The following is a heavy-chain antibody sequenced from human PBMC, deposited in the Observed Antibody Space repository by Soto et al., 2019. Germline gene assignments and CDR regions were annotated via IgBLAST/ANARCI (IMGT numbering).Heavy chain of an antibody. D-gene: IGHD6-19*01. Sequence: QVQLQESGPGLVKPSETLSLTCTVSGGSINSYYWSWIRQPPGKGLEWIGYIYYSGTTNYNPSLKSRVTISVDTSKNQFSLKLTSVPAADTAVYYCARGGWSLDFWGQGTLVTVSS. J-gene: IGHJ4*02. V-gene: IGHV4-59*01. CDR2: IYYSGTT. CDR3: ARGGWSLDF. CDR1: GGSINSYY.